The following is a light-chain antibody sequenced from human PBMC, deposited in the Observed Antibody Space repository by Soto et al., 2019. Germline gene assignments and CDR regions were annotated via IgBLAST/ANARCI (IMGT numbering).Light chain of an antibody. CDR3: QQSARLPYT. V-gene: IGKV1-33*01. J-gene: IGKJ2*01. CDR1: QVITAY. Sequence: DIQLSQSASSLSASVGDRVTITCRASQVITAYLNWYQQKPGKAPKLVIYDTSNLEIGVPSRFGGSGSGTDFTITITGLQPEAAATYYCQQSARLPYTFGQGTKLEI. CDR2: DTS.